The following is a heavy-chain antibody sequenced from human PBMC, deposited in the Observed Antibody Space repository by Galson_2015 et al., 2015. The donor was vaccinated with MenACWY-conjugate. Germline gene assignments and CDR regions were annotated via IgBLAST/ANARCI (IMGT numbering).Heavy chain of an antibody. J-gene: IGHJ4*02. V-gene: IGHV3-23*01. CDR2: INGDDDQP. Sequence: SLRLSCAASGFTFNNYSMSWVRHSPGRGLEWVSAINGDDDQPIYADAVKGRFTVARDSARNTVYLQMKSLRPEDTALYYCAKRIAPSGAAYYFDCWGQGTLVTVSS. CDR3: AKRIAPSGAAYYFDC. D-gene: IGHD6-13*01. CDR1: GFTFNNYS.